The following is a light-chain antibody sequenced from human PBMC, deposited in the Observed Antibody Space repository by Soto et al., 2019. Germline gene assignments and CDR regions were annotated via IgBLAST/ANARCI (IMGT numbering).Light chain of an antibody. J-gene: IGKJ1*01. V-gene: IGKV3-20*01. CDR3: QQYGRT. Sequence: EDVLTQSPGTLSLSPGERATLSCRASQSVSSSHIAWYQQKPGQAPRLLIYGASRRATGIPDRFSGSGSGTDFTLTISRLEPEDVAVYYCQQYGRTFGQGTKVEIK. CDR2: GAS. CDR1: QSVSSSH.